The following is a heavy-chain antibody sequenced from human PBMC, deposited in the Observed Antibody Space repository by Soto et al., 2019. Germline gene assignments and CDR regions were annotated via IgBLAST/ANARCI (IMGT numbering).Heavy chain of an antibody. Sequence: LTCAVYGGSFSGCCWSWIRKPPGKWLEWIGEINHSGSTNYNPSLKSRVTISVDTSKNQFSLKLSSVTAADTAVYYCARGRDIVVVPAAMVSWFDPWGQGTLVTVSS. CDR3: ARGRDIVVVPAAMVSWFDP. J-gene: IGHJ5*02. D-gene: IGHD2-2*01. V-gene: IGHV4-34*01. CDR2: INHSGST. CDR1: GGSFSGCC.